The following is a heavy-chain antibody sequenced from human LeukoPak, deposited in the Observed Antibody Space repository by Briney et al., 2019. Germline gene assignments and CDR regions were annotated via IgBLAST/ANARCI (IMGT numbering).Heavy chain of an antibody. Sequence: ASVKVSCKASGYTFTSYGISWVRQAPGQGLEWMGWISAYNGNTNYAQKLQGRVTMTTDTSTGTAYMELRSLRSDDTAVYYCARAFRSGWPYYYYYGMDVWGQGTTVTVSS. D-gene: IGHD6-19*01. CDR2: ISAYNGNT. CDR3: ARAFRSGWPYYYYYGMDV. CDR1: GYTFTSYG. J-gene: IGHJ6*02. V-gene: IGHV1-18*01.